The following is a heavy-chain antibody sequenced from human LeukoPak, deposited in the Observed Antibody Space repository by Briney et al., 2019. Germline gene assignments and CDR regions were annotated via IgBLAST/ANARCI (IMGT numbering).Heavy chain of an antibody. CDR1: GYTFTSYG. CDR2: IIPIFGTA. J-gene: IGHJ3*02. CDR3: ARELSDSGYDHIPIAHDAFDI. V-gene: IGHV1-69*13. D-gene: IGHD5-12*01. Sequence: SVKVSCKASGYTFTSYGISWVRQAPGQGLEWMGGIIPIFGTANYAQKFQGRVTITADESTSTAYMELSSLRSEDTAVYYCARELSDSGYDHIPIAHDAFDIWGQGTMVTVSS.